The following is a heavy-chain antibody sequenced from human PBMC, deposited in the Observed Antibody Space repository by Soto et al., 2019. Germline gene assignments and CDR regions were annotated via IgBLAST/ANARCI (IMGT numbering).Heavy chain of an antibody. D-gene: IGHD5-12*01. CDR2: INNDGSST. V-gene: IGHV3-74*01. CDR1: GFTFSSYW. J-gene: IGHJ5*02. CDR3: AKTMARLGGYDMNWLAP. Sequence: GGSLRLSCAASGFTFSSYWMHWVRQAPGKGLVWVSRINNDGSSTSYADSVKGRFTISRDNSKNTLFLQMNSLRVEDTAVYYCAKTMARLGGYDMNWLAPWGQGTMVTVSS.